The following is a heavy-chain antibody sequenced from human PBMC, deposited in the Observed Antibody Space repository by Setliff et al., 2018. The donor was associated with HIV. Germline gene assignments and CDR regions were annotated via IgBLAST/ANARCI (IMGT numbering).Heavy chain of an antibody. CDR1: GYTFTTCG. CDR3: ARDRGGTYYYGSGSYNDY. Sequence: ASVKVSCKASGYTFTTCGISWVRQAPGQGLEWMGWISAYNGNTNYAHNLQGRVTMTTDTSTSTAYMELRSLRSDDTAVYYCARDRGGTYYYGSGSYNDYWGQGTLVTVSS. D-gene: IGHD3-10*01. J-gene: IGHJ4*02. V-gene: IGHV1-18*01. CDR2: ISAYNGNT.